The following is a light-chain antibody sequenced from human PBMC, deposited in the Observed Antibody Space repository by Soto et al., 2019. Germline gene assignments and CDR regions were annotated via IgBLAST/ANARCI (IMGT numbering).Light chain of an antibody. CDR1: SSDVGSYNY. CDR2: DVS. CDR3: TSYTTSSSPGVV. V-gene: IGLV2-14*03. Sequence: QSALTQPASVSGSPGQSITISCTGTSSDVGSYNYVSWYQQHPGKAPKLMIYDVSNRPSGVSNRFSGSKSGNTASLTISGLQAEDEADYYCTSYTTSSSPGVVFGGGTKLTVL. J-gene: IGLJ2*01.